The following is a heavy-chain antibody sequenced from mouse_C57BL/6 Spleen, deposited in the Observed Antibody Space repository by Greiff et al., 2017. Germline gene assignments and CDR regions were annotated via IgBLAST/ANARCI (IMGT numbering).Heavy chain of an antibody. V-gene: IGHV1-9*01. D-gene: IGHD2-4*01. CDR1: GYTFTGYW. CDR3: ARGRDYDYDGDWFAY. CDR2: ILPGSGST. Sequence: QVQLQQSGAELMKPGASVKLSCTATGYTFTGYWIAWVKQRPGHGLEWIGEILPGSGSTNYNEKFKGKATFTTDTSSNTAYMQLSSLTTEDAAIYYCARGRDYDYDGDWFAYWGQGTLVTVSA. J-gene: IGHJ3*01.